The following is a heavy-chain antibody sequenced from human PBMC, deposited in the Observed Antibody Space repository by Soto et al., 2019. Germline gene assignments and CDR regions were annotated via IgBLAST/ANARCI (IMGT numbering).Heavy chain of an antibody. CDR2: ITPYNGNA. V-gene: IGHV1-18*04. Sequence: QVQLVQSGAEVENPGASVKVSCKASGYTFSNFGINWVRQAPGQGLEWMGWITPYNGNANYAQKYQDRITVTTDTSTNTAYLELRSLRSDDTAVYFCARARMYSGAYHDYWGQGTLVTVSS. CDR3: ARARMYSGAYHDY. CDR1: GYTFSNFG. D-gene: IGHD1-26*01. J-gene: IGHJ4*02.